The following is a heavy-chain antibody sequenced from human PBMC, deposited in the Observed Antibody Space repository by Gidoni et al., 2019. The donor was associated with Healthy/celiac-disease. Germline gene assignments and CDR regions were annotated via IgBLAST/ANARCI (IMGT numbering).Heavy chain of an antibody. CDR3: ARERFPLAFDI. CDR1: GYTFTDYY. CDR2: INPYSGDT. Sequence: QVQLVQSGAEVTKPGASVKVSCKASGYTFTDYYMHWVRQAPGQGLEWMGWINPYSGDTNYAQKFKGRVTMTRDTSISTAYMGLTRLTSDDTAVYYCARERFPLAFDIWGQGTMVTVSS. J-gene: IGHJ3*02. V-gene: IGHV1-2*02.